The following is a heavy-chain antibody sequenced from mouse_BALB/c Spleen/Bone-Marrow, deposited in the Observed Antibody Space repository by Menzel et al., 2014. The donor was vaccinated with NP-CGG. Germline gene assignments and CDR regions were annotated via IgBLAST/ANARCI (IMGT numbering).Heavy chain of an antibody. CDR3: ARWGKGYFDV. CDR1: GYNFISYW. J-gene: IGHJ1*01. D-gene: IGHD1-3*01. V-gene: IGHV1S81*02. Sequence: QVHVKQSGAELVKPGASVKLSCKASGYNFISYWIRWVKQRPGQGLEWIGEINPGNGRTNYNEKLKNKATLTIDKSSSTAYMQLSRLTSEDSAVYYCARWGKGYFDVWGAGTTVTVSS. CDR2: INPGNGRT.